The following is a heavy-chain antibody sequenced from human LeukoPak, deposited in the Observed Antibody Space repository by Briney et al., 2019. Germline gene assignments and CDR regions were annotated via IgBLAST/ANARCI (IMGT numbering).Heavy chain of an antibody. D-gene: IGHD1-26*01. Sequence: GGSLRLSCAASGFTFSNYWMSWVRQAPGKGLEWVANIKQDGSEKHYVDSVKGRFTISRDNAKNSLYLQMNSLRAEDTAVYYCARDSSYSGYPFDYWGQGTLVTVSS. CDR3: ARDSSYSGYPFDY. CDR2: IKQDGSEK. J-gene: IGHJ4*02. V-gene: IGHV3-7*01. CDR1: GFTFSNYW.